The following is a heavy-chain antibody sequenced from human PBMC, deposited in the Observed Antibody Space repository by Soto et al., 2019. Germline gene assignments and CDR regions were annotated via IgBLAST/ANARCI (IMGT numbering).Heavy chain of an antibody. D-gene: IGHD3-10*01. CDR3: ARISDYYGSGTYKLDAFDI. CDR1: GFSLSNARMG. Sequence: QVTLKESGPVLVKPTETLTLTCTVSGFSLSNARMGVSWIRQPPGKALEWLAHIFSNDEKSYSTSLKSRLTISKDTSKRQVVLTMTNMDPVDTATYYCARISDYYGSGTYKLDAFDIWGQGTMVTVSS. J-gene: IGHJ3*02. CDR2: IFSNDEK. V-gene: IGHV2-26*01.